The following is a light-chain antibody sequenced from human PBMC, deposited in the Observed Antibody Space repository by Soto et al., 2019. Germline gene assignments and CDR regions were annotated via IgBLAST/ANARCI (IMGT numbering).Light chain of an antibody. V-gene: IGKV1-5*01. CDR3: QQYNSYSGT. Sequence: TQSPVTLSLSPGARATLSCRASQSVSSSYLAWYQQKPGEAPKLLIYDASALPRGVPSRFSGSGSGTEFTLTISSLQPDDFATYYCQQYNSYSGTFGHGTKVDIK. CDR1: QSVSSS. J-gene: IGKJ1*01. CDR2: DAS.